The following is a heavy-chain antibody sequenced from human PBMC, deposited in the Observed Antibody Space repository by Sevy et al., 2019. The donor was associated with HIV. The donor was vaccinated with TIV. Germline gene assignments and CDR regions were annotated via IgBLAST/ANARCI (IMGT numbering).Heavy chain of an antibody. CDR2: IKQDAGQK. J-gene: IGHJ4*02. CDR1: GFTFSKYW. CDR3: AREDGNYYFHY. Sequence: GGSLRLSCAASGFTFSKYWMGWVRQAPGKGLEWVANIKQDAGQKYYVDAVKGRFTISRDNAKNSLYLKMNSLRAEDTAVYFCAREDGNYYFHYWGQGTLVTVSS. V-gene: IGHV3-7*01. D-gene: IGHD1-7*01.